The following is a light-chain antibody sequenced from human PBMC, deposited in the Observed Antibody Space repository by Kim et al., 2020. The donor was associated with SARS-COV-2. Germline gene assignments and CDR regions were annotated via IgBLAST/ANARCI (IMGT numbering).Light chain of an antibody. J-gene: IGLJ3*02. V-gene: IGLV1-44*01. CDR1: SSNIGSNT. CDR3: AAWDDSLNGWV. Sequence: GQRVTISGSGSSSNIGSNTVNWYQQLPGTAPKLLIYSNNQRPSGVPDRFSGSKSGTSVSLAISGLQSEDEADYYCAAWDDSLNGWVFGGGTQLTVL. CDR2: SNN.